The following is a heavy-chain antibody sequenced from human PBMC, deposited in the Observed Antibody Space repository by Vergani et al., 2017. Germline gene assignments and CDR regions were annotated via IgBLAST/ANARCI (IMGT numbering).Heavy chain of an antibody. D-gene: IGHD3-16*02. J-gene: IGHJ4*02. CDR2: VSPYNGNT. V-gene: IGHV1-18*01. CDR3: AREGFYDYVWGSYRLRGGYYFDY. CDR1: GYSFINYG. Sequence: QSQLVQSGDEVKKPGASVKVSCKTSGYSFINYGISWVRQAPGQGLEWLGWVSPYNGNTNYGQKFQGRVTITRDTSASTAYMELSSLRSEDTAVYYCAREGFYDYVWGSYRLRGGYYFDYWGQGTLVTVSS.